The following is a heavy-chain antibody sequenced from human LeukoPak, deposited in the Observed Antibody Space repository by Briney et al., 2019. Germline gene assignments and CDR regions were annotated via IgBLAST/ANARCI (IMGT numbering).Heavy chain of an antibody. Sequence: GASVKVSCKASGYTFTGYYMHWVRHAPGQGLEWMGWINPNSGGTNYAQKFQGRVTITRDTSISTAYMELSRLRSDDTAVYYCARDSRYYYDSSGRGGAFDYWGQGTLVTVSS. D-gene: IGHD3-22*01. CDR2: INPNSGGT. J-gene: IGHJ4*02. CDR3: ARDSRYYYDSSGRGGAFDY. V-gene: IGHV1-2*02. CDR1: GYTFTGYY.